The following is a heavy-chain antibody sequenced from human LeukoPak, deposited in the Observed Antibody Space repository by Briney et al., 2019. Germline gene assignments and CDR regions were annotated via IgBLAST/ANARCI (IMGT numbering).Heavy chain of an antibody. V-gene: IGHV3-11*04. Sequence: GGSLRLSCAASGFTFSDCYMSWIRQAPGKGLEWVSYISSSGRTTHYADSVKGRFTISRDNAKNSLYLQMNSLRAEDTAVYYCARDTGSGSYGGVDYWGQGTLVTVSS. CDR1: GFTFSDCY. CDR2: ISSSGRTT. D-gene: IGHD1-26*01. J-gene: IGHJ4*02. CDR3: ARDTGSGSYGGVDY.